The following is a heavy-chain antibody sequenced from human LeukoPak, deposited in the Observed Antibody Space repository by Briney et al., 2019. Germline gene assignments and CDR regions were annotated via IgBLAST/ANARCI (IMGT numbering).Heavy chain of an antibody. J-gene: IGHJ3*02. CDR1: GFTFSSYT. Sequence: GSRGLSGAASGFTFSSYTMNWVRQPPGKGRKWIGSTYYSGSTYYNPSLKSRVTISVDTSKNQFFLKLSSVTAADTAVYYCARRLGGSYFRGAFDIWGQGTMVTVSS. CDR3: ARRLGGSYFRGAFDI. CDR2: TYYSGST. V-gene: IGHV4-39*01. D-gene: IGHD1-26*01.